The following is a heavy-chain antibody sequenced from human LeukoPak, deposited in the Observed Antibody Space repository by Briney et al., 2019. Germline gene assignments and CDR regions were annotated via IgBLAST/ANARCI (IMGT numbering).Heavy chain of an antibody. CDR3: TTKVWFMVY. Sequence: GGSLRLSCAASGFTFSNAWMNWVRQAPGKGLEWDGRIKSKTDGGTTDYAAPVKGRFTISRDDSKNTLYLQMNSLKTEDTAVYYCTTKVWFMVYWGQGTLVTVSS. V-gene: IGHV3-15*07. CDR2: IKSKTDGGTT. D-gene: IGHD2-8*02. J-gene: IGHJ4*02. CDR1: GFTFSNAW.